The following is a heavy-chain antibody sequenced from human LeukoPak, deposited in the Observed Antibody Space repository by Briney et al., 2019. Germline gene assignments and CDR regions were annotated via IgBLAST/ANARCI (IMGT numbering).Heavy chain of an antibody. CDR3: ARGPPYCSGGSCYANWFDP. Sequence: PSETLSLTCAVYGGSFSPYYWSWIRQPPGKGLEWIGEINHSGSTNYNPSLKSRVTISVDTSKNQFSLKLSSVTAADTAVYYCARGPPYCSGGSCYANWFDPWGQGTLVTVSS. CDR1: GGSFSPYY. CDR2: INHSGST. V-gene: IGHV4-34*01. D-gene: IGHD2-15*01. J-gene: IGHJ5*02.